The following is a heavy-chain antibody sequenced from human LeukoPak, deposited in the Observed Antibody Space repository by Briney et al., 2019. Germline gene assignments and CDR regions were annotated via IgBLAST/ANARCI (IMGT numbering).Heavy chain of an antibody. CDR2: THHSGNT. Sequence: SETLSLTCIVSGDSVSGYYWNWIRQPPGKGLEWIGYTHHSGNTLYNPSLKSRVTTSVDTSKNQFSLKLSSVTAADTAVYYCARALYSSGWYRYYYYYYGMDVWGQGTTVTVSS. CDR1: GDSVSGYY. J-gene: IGHJ6*02. V-gene: IGHV4-59*02. D-gene: IGHD6-19*01. CDR3: ARALYSSGWYRYYYYYYGMDV.